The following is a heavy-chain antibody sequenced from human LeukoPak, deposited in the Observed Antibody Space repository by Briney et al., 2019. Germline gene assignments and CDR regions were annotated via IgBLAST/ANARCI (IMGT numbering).Heavy chain of an antibody. Sequence: GGSLRLSCAASGLTFSSYAMHWVRQAPGKGLEWVAVISYDGSNKYYADSVKGRFTISRDNSKNTLYLQMNSLRAEDTAVYYCARERVDSYGVFDYWGQGTLVTVSS. D-gene: IGHD5-18*01. CDR1: GLTFSSYA. V-gene: IGHV3-30-3*01. CDR2: ISYDGSNK. CDR3: ARERVDSYGVFDY. J-gene: IGHJ4*02.